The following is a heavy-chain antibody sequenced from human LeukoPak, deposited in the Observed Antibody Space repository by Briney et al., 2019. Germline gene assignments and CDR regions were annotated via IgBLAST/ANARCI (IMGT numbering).Heavy chain of an antibody. CDR3: ARDQSRARYLDQ. Sequence: AASVKVSCKASGFTFTISAMQWVRQARGQRLEWIGWIVVGSGNTNYAQKFQERVTITRDMSTSTAYMELSSLRSEDTAVYFCARDQSRARYLDQWGQGTLVTVSS. CDR2: IVVGSGNT. V-gene: IGHV1-58*02. J-gene: IGHJ4*02. CDR1: GFTFTISA.